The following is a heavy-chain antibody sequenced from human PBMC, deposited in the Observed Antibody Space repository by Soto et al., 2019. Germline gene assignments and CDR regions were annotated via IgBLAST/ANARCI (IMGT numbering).Heavy chain of an antibody. V-gene: IGHV3-23*01. CDR3: AKGGVGGWFFSDYYFDY. D-gene: IGHD6-19*01. J-gene: IGHJ4*02. Sequence: GGSLRLSCAASGFTFSSYAMSWVRQAPGKGLEWVSAISGSGGSTYYADSVKGRFTISRDNSKNTLYLQMNSLRAEDTAVYYCAKGGVGGWFFSDYYFDYWGQGTLVTVSS. CDR2: ISGSGGST. CDR1: GFTFSSYA.